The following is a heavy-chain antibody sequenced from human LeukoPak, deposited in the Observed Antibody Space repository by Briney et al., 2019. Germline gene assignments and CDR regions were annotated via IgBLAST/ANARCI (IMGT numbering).Heavy chain of an antibody. V-gene: IGHV4-59*01. CDR1: GGSISNYY. Sequence: PSETLSLTCTVSGGSISNYYWSWIRQPPGKGLEWIGYIYYSGSTNYNPSLKSRVTISVDTSKSQFSLKLSSVTAADTAMYYCARAISGSHFDSWGQGTLVTVSS. CDR3: ARAISGSHFDS. D-gene: IGHD1-26*01. J-gene: IGHJ4*02. CDR2: IYYSGST.